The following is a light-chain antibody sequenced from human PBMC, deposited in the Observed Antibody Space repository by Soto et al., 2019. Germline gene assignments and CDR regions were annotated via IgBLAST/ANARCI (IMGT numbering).Light chain of an antibody. CDR3: QQSDRAPWT. CDR1: QSVGSN. V-gene: IGKV3D-15*01. Sequence: EMVMTQSPATLSVSPGDRATLSCRASQSVGSNLAWYQQKYGQAPRLLIYGASTRATGIPARFSGSGSGTEFALTISSVQSEDFAVYYCQQSDRAPWTFGQGTKVDIK. J-gene: IGKJ1*01. CDR2: GAS.